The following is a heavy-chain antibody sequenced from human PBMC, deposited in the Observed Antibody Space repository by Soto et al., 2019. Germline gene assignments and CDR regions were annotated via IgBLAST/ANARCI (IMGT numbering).Heavy chain of an antibody. J-gene: IGHJ4*02. CDR2: IYQSGGA. D-gene: IGHD2-2*01. V-gene: IGHV4-30-2*01. CDR1: GGSISSGGYS. Sequence: SETLSLTCTVSGGSISSGGYSWNWIRQPPGKGLEWIGYIYQSGGASYNPSLKSRVTMSVDGSKNHFSLQLNSVTAADTAVYYCARGRLLPAVNFDDWGQGTLVTVSS. CDR3: ARGRLLPAVNFDD.